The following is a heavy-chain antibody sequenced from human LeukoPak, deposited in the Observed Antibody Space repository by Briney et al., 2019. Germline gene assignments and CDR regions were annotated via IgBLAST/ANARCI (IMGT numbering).Heavy chain of an antibody. CDR1: GYTFTSYG. J-gene: IGHJ3*02. CDR3: ARESAYYYDSSGYYSLAFDI. V-gene: IGHV1-18*01. D-gene: IGHD3-22*01. Sequence: ASVKVSCKASGYTFTSYGISWARQAPGQGLEWMGWISAYNGNTNYAQKLQGRVTMTTDTSTSTAYMELRSLRSDDTAVYYCARESAYYYDSSGYYSLAFDIWGQGTMVTVSS. CDR2: ISAYNGNT.